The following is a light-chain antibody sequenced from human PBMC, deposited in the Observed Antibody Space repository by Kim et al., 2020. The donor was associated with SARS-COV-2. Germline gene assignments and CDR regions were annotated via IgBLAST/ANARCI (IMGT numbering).Light chain of an antibody. V-gene: IGKV4-1*01. CDR3: QQYYSTLT. CDR2: WAA. Sequence: ERATINCKSSQSVFYSSNNKNYLAWYQQKPGQPPKLLIYWAATRESGVPDRFSGSGSGTDFTLTISSLQAEDVAVYYCQQYYSTLTFGGGTKLEIK. J-gene: IGKJ4*01. CDR1: QSVFYSSNNKNY.